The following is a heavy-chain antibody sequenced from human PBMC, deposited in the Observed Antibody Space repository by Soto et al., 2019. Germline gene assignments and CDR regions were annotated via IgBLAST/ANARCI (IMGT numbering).Heavy chain of an antibody. D-gene: IGHD5-18*01. CDR1: GDSMSSYY. V-gene: IGHV4-4*07. CDR3: ARIQLWFRTFDY. CDR2: ISATGTT. Sequence: QVQLQESGPGLVEPSETLSLTCTASGDSMSSYYLSWIRQSAEKGLEWIGRISATGTTSYIPSLKSRITLSVDTSKNQFSLKLSSVTAADTAVYYCARIQLWFRTFDYWGQGTLVTVSS. J-gene: IGHJ4*02.